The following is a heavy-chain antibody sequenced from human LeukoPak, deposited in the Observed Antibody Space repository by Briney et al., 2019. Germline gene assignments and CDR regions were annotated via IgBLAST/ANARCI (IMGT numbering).Heavy chain of an antibody. Sequence: PGGTLRLSCAASGFTFSSYAMSWVRQAPGKGLEWVSDISGSGGNTYYADSVKGRFTISRDNSKNTLYLQMNSLRAEDTAVYYCAKPGTMVRFRFDYWGQGTLVTVSS. CDR2: ISGSGGNT. CDR3: AKPGTMVRFRFDY. D-gene: IGHD3-10*01. V-gene: IGHV3-23*01. J-gene: IGHJ4*02. CDR1: GFTFSSYA.